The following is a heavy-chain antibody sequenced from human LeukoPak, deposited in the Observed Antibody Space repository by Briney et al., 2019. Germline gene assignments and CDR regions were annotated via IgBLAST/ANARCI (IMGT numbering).Heavy chain of an antibody. Sequence: GGSLRLSCAASGFTFRSYAMSWVGQAPGKGRDGASVLNEDGGRTLYADSVKGRFTISRDNSQNTVYLHMNSLRAEDTAVYYCAKDEGYDPSGNFLFHFNYWGQGTLVTVSS. D-gene: IGHD3-22*01. CDR2: LNEDGGRT. J-gene: IGHJ4*02. CDR3: AKDEGYDPSGNFLFHFNY. V-gene: IGHV3-23*01. CDR1: GFTFRSYA.